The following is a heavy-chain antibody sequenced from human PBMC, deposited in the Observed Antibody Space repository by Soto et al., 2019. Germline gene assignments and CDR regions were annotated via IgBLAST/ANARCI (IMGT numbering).Heavy chain of an antibody. V-gene: IGHV4-4*02. J-gene: IGHJ4*02. CDR1: GVSLTSGNW. CDR3: ARLVYDTRLNYMYFDF. Sequence: SETLSLTCAVSGVSLTSGNWWTWVRQSPQRGLEYIGEIFHDGTANYYPSFERRVAMSVDTPRNQFSLKLTSVTAADTAVYFCARLVYDTRLNYMYFDFWGPGTLVTVSS. D-gene: IGHD3-10*01. CDR2: IFHDGTA.